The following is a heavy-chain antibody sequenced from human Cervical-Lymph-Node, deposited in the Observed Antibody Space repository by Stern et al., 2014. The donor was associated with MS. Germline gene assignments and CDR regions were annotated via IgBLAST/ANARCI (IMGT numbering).Heavy chain of an antibody. CDR1: GGSISSSSYY. J-gene: IGHJ6*02. Sequence: QVQLQESGPGLVKPSETLSLTCTVSGGSISSSSYYWGWIRQPPGKGLEWIGSIYYSGSTYYNPSLKSRVTISVDTSKNQFSLKLSSVTAADTAVYYCARQARYYYYGMDVWGQGTTVTVSS. CDR3: ARQARYYYYGMDV. CDR2: IYYSGST. V-gene: IGHV4-39*01.